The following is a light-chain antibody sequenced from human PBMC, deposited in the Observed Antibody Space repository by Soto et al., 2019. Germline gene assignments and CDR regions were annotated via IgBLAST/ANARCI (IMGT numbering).Light chain of an antibody. Sequence: EIVLTQSPAALSVSPGERAILSCSASQSIRTNVAWYQQRPGQAPRLLIYGGSTRATDIPARFSGSGSGTEFTLTISSLQSEDIAIYYCQQYNRWTSITFGQGTRLEFK. V-gene: IGKV3-15*01. CDR2: GGS. CDR3: QQYNRWTSIT. CDR1: QSIRTN. J-gene: IGKJ5*01.